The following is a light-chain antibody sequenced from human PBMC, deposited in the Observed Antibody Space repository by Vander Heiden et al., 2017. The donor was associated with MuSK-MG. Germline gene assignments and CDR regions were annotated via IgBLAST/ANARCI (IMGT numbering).Light chain of an antibody. V-gene: IGLV1-47*01. J-gene: IGLJ2*01. CDR1: GSNIGSNY. Sequence: QSVLTHPPSASGTPGQRVTITCSGSGSNIGSNYVYWYQQLPGTAPELLIYGNNQRPSGVPDRFSGSKSGTSASLAISGLRSADEADYYCAVWDDSLSGVVFGGGTKLTVL. CDR3: AVWDDSLSGVV. CDR2: GNN.